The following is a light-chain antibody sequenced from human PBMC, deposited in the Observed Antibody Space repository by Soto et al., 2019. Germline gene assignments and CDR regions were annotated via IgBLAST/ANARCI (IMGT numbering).Light chain of an antibody. CDR2: RAS. CDR3: LQYHNLWA. CDR1: QNIYSN. Sequence: EIVMTQSPGTLSVSLGESATLSCRASQNIYSNVAWYQQRPGQAPRLLIYRASTRATGIPARFSGSGSGTEFTLTISSLQSEDFTVYSCLQYHNLWAFGQGTKVDIK. V-gene: IGKV3-15*01. J-gene: IGKJ1*01.